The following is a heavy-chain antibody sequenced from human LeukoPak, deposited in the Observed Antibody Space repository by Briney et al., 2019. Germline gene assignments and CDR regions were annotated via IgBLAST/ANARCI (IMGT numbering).Heavy chain of an antibody. CDR3: ARDGLTHTYYDFWSGYNYYYYGMDV. D-gene: IGHD3-3*01. CDR2: IKQDGSEK. V-gene: IGHV3-7*01. CDR1: GFTFSSYW. J-gene: IGHJ6*02. Sequence: PGGSLRLSCAASGFTFSSYWMSWVRQAPGKGLEWVANIKQDGSEKYYVDSVKGRFTISRDNAKNSLYLQMNSLGAEDTAVYYCARDGLTHTYYDFWSGYNYYYYGMDVWGQGTTVTVSS.